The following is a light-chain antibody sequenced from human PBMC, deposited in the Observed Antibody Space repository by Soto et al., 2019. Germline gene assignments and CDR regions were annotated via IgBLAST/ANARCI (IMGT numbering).Light chain of an antibody. V-gene: IGKV3-15*01. CDR3: QEYSKWPLFT. CDR1: QSVSRN. Sequence: EIVVTQSPGILSVSPGERATLSCRASQSVSRNLAWYQQKPGQAPTLLIYGASTRATGIPARFTGSGSGTESPLTISSLHSEYFAVYYCQEYSKWPLFTFGPGTKVN. CDR2: GAS. J-gene: IGKJ3*01.